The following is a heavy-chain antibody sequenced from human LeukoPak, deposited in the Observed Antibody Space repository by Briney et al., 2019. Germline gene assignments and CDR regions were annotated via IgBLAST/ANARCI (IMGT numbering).Heavy chain of an antibody. Sequence: SETLSLTCTVSGGSISSSNYYWGWIRQSPGKGLEWIGSISYSGRTHYNPSLKSRVSISVDTSNNHFSLKLASVTAADTSVFYRARLVGVTDYFDYWGQGTLVTVSS. D-gene: IGHD1-26*01. CDR1: GGSISSSNYY. CDR3: ARLVGVTDYFDY. J-gene: IGHJ4*02. CDR2: ISYSGRT. V-gene: IGHV4-39*02.